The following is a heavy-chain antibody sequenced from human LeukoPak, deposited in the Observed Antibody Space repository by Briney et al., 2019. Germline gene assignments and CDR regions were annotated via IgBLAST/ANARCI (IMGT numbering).Heavy chain of an antibody. V-gene: IGHV1-18*01. D-gene: IGHD2-2*01. CDR3: ARDGTSTDDY. J-gene: IGHJ4*02. Sequence: ASVKVSCKASGYTFSNFVINWVRQAPGQGLEWIAWISGNNDNPNYGQKFQGRFTVTTDSSTNTAYMELRNLRSDDTAVYYCARDGTSTDDYWGQGTLVTVSS. CDR2: ISGNNDNP. CDR1: GYTFSNFV.